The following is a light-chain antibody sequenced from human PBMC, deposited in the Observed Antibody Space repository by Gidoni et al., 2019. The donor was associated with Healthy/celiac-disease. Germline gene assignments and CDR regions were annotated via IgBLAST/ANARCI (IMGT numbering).Light chain of an antibody. CDR1: QSVSSN. CDR2: GAS. CDR3: QQYNNWRR. V-gene: IGKV3-15*01. J-gene: IGKJ4*01. Sequence: ASQSVSSNLAWYQQKPGQAPSLLIYGASTRATGIPARFSGSGSGTEFTLTISSLQSEDFAVYYCQQYNNWRRFGGXTKVEIK.